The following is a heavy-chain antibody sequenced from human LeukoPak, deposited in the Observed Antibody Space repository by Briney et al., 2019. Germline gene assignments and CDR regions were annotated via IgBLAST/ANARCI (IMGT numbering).Heavy chain of an antibody. D-gene: IGHD3-9*01. CDR2: INPNSGDT. Sequence: ASVKVSCKASGYIFTGYYMHWVRQAPGQGLEWMGWINPNSGDTNYAQKPQGRVTMTTDTSTSTAYMELRSLRSDDTAVYYCARDNYDILTGYYTTDYYYYYYMDVWGKGTTVTISS. J-gene: IGHJ6*03. V-gene: IGHV1-2*02. CDR1: GYIFTGYY. CDR3: ARDNYDILTGYYTTDYYYYYYMDV.